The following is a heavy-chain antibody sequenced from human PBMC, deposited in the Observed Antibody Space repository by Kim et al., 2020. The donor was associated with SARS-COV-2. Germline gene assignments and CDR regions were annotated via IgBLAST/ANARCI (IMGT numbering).Heavy chain of an antibody. CDR3: ARGRGAAAGTTYYYYYYGMDV. V-gene: IGHV4-34*01. CDR2: INHSGST. CDR1: GGSFSGYY. J-gene: IGHJ6*02. Sequence: SETLSLTCAVYGGSFSGYYWSWIRQPPGKGLEWIGEINHSGSTNYNPSLKSRVTISVDTSKNQFSLKLSSVTAADTAVYYCARGRGAAAGTTYYYYYYGMDVWGQGTTVTVSS. D-gene: IGHD6-13*01.